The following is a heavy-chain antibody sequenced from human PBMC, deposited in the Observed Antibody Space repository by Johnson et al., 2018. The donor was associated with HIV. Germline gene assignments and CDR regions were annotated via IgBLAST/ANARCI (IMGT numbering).Heavy chain of an antibody. V-gene: IGHV3-30*03. CDR3: ARVAPAHDAFDI. J-gene: IGHJ3*02. CDR2: ISYDEIDK. D-gene: IGHD2-2*01. Sequence: QVQLVESGGGVVQPGRSLRLSCAASGFTFSSYAMHWVRQAPGKGLEWVAVISYDEIDKYYADSVTGRFTVSRDNSKNTLYLQMNSLRAEDTAVYYCARVAPAHDAFDIWGQGTMVTVSS. CDR1: GFTFSSYA.